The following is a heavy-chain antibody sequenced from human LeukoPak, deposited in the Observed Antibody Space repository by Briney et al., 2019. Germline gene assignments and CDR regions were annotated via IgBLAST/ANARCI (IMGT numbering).Heavy chain of an antibody. CDR3: AKAGVVAAISYYYYMDV. CDR2: IRYDGSNK. V-gene: IGHV3-30*02. CDR1: GFTFSSYG. Sequence: GGSLRPSCAASGFTFSSYGMHWVRQAPGKGLEWVAFIRYDGSNKYYADSVKGRFTISRDNSKNTLYLQMNSLRAEDTAVYYCAKAGVVAAISYYYYMDVWGKGTTVTVSS. D-gene: IGHD2-15*01. J-gene: IGHJ6*03.